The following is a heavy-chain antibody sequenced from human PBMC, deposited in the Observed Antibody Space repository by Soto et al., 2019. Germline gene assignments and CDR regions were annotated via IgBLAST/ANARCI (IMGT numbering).Heavy chain of an antibody. CDR2: IYYSGST. CDR3: ARVNYFHSSGYFFDF. CDR1: GGSISSSSFY. D-gene: IGHD3-22*01. Sequence: QLQLQESGPGLVKPSETLSLTCTVSGGSISSSSFYWGWIRQPPGKGLEWIGNIYYSGSTYYNPSLKSRVTISVDTSKNQFSLRLSSVTAADTAVYFCARVNYFHSSGYFFDFWGQGTLVTVSS. V-gene: IGHV4-39*01. J-gene: IGHJ4*02.